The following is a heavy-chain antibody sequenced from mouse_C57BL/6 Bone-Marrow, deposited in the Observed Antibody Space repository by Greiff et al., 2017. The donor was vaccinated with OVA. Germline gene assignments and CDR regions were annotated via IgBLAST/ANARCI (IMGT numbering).Heavy chain of an antibody. CDR3: ARYYGSSYGDY. D-gene: IGHD1-1*01. CDR1: GYTFTSYW. CDR2: IHPNSGST. J-gene: IGHJ2*01. V-gene: IGHV1-64*01. Sequence: QVQLQQPGAELVKPGASVTLSCKASGYTFTSYWMPWVKQRPGQGLEWIGMIHPNSGSTNYNEKVKSKATLTVDKSSSTAYMQLSSLTSEDAAVYYCARYYGSSYGDYWGQGTTLTVSS.